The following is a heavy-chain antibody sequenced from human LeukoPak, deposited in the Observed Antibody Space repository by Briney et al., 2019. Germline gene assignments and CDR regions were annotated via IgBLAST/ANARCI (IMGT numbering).Heavy chain of an antibody. CDR2: IYYSGST. Sequence: SETLSLTCTVSGGSISSYYWSWIRQPPGKGLEWIGYIYYSGSTNYNPSLKSRVTISVDTSKNQFSLKLSPVTAADTAVYYRARVQSYYGSGSYYAFDIWGQGRMVTVSS. CDR3: ARVQSYYGSGSYYAFDI. J-gene: IGHJ3*02. D-gene: IGHD3-10*01. CDR1: GGSISSYY. V-gene: IGHV4-59*01.